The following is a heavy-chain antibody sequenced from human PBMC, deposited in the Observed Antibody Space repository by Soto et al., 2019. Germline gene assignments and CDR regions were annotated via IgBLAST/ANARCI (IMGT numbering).Heavy chain of an antibody. J-gene: IGHJ4*02. D-gene: IGHD3-10*01. Sequence: ASVKVSCKASEYSFSDYYIHWVRQAPGQGLEWMGWINPNSGDTNSAQKFQGWVTMTRDPSISTAYVYLSRLRSDDTAIYSCARGVRVSYWGQGALVTSPQ. CDR3: ARGVRVSY. V-gene: IGHV1-2*04. CDR2: INPNSGDT. CDR1: EYSFSDYY.